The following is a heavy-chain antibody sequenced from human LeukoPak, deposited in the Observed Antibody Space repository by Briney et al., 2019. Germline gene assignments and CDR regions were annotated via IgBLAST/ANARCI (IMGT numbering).Heavy chain of an antibody. J-gene: IGHJ4*02. CDR3: ARGDYYGSGSNADY. CDR2: IWYDGSNK. Sequence: PGGSLRLSCAASGFTFSSYAMHWVRQAPGKGLEWVALIWYDGSNKYYADSVKGRFTISRDNSKNTLFLQMSSLRVEDTAMYFCARGDYYGSGSNADYWGQGTPVSVSS. D-gene: IGHD3-10*01. CDR1: GFTFSSYA. V-gene: IGHV3-33*01.